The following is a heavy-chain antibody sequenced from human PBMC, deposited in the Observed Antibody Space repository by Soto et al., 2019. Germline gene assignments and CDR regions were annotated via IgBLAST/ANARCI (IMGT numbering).Heavy chain of an antibody. CDR3: AKVAMGYDSLGVSFDY. D-gene: IGHD3-22*01. J-gene: IGHJ4*02. CDR1: GFTFSSYG. CDR2: ISYDGSNK. V-gene: IGHV3-30*18. Sequence: GGSLRLSCAASGFTFSSYGMHWVRQAPGKGLEWVAVISYDGSNKYYADSVKGRFTISRDNSKNTLYLQMNSLRAEDTAVYYCAKVAMGYDSLGVSFDYWGQGTLVTVSS.